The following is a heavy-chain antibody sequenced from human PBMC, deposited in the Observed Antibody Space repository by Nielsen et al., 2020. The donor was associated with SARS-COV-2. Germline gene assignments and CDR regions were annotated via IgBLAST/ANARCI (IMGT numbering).Heavy chain of an antibody. J-gene: IGHJ6*02. D-gene: IGHD2-15*01. CDR2: FDPEDGET. Sequence: ASVKVSCKVSGYTLTELSMHWVRQAPGKGLEWMGGFDPEDGETIYAQKFQGRVTMTEDTSTDTAYMELSSLRSEDTAVYYCATDHCSGGSCYSYYYGMDVWGQGTTVTAP. CDR1: GYTLTELS. CDR3: ATDHCSGGSCYSYYYGMDV. V-gene: IGHV1-24*01.